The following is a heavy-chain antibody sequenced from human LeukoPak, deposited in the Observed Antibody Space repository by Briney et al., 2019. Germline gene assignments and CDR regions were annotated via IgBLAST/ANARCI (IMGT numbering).Heavy chain of an antibody. Sequence: GGPLRLSCAASGFTFSNYGMNWVRQAPGKGLEWVSYISSSSDAIYYADSVEGRFTISRDNAKNSLYLEMNSLRDEDTAVYYCARAMRSGYDYWGQGTLVTVSS. J-gene: IGHJ4*02. V-gene: IGHV3-48*02. CDR3: ARAMRSGYDY. D-gene: IGHD5-12*01. CDR2: ISSSSDAI. CDR1: GFTFSNYG.